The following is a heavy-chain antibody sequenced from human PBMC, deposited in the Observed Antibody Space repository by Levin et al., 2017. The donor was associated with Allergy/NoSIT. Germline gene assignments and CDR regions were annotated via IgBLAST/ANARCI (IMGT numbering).Heavy chain of an antibody. CDR2: IFFTGTT. D-gene: IGHD3-10*01. J-gene: IGHJ6*01. Sequence: KAGGSLRLSCTVSGGSVTSGSYYWSWIRQSPGKGLEWVGYIFFTGTTNYNPSLKSRITISIDTSKNQFSLKVSSVAAADTAVYYCARDSAAHGMDAWGPGTTVTVSS. CDR1: GGSVTSGSYY. V-gene: IGHV4-61*01. CDR3: ARDSAAHGMDA.